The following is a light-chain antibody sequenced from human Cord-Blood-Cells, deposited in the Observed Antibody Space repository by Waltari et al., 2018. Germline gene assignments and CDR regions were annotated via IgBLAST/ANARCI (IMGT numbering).Light chain of an antibody. J-gene: IGKJ2*01. V-gene: IGKV4-1*01. CDR2: WAS. Sequence: DIVMTQSPDSLAVSLVERATINCKSSQSVLYSSNNKNYLAGYQQKPGQPPKLLIYWASTRESGVPDRFSGSGSGTDCTLTISRLQAEDVAVYYCQEYYSTPQTFGQGTKLEIK. CDR1: QSVLYSSNNKNY. CDR3: QEYYSTPQT.